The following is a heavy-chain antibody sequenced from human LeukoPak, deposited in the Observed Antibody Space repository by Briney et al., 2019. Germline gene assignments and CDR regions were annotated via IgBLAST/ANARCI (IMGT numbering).Heavy chain of an antibody. D-gene: IGHD1-26*01. CDR3: TRDEVGATTEFDS. V-gene: IGHV3-48*03. Sequence: SGGSLRLSCAASGFTFSSFEMNWVRQAPGKGLEWVSYISPSGSDMSYRDSVKGRFSISRDNAMNSLYLQMNSLRAEDTAVYYCTRDEVGATTEFDSWGQGTLVTVSS. CDR2: ISPSGSDM. CDR1: GFTFSSFE. J-gene: IGHJ4*02.